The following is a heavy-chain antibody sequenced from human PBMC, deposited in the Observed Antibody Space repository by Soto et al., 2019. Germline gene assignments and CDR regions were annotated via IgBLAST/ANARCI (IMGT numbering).Heavy chain of an antibody. CDR1: GFTFSSYS. J-gene: IGHJ4*02. D-gene: IGHD1-26*01. Sequence: EVQLVESGGGLVQPGGSLRLSCAASGFTFSSYSMNWVRQAPGKGLEWVSYISSSSSTIYYADSVKGRFTISRDNAKNSLYLQMNSLRDEDTAVYYCAREILVGWELPGVYWGQGTLVTVSS. CDR2: ISSSSSTI. V-gene: IGHV3-48*02. CDR3: AREILVGWELPGVY.